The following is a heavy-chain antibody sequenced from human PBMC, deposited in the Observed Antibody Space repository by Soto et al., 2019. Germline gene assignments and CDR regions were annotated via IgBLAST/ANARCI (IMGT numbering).Heavy chain of an antibody. CDR3: ARWGIAAGDY. J-gene: IGHJ4*02. Sequence: QVQLVVSGVGGVQPGRSLRLSCAASGFTFRSYGMHWVRQAPGKGREWVAGIWYDGSNKYYADYVKGRFTISRDNSKKTLYLQRNRLRAEDTAEYYCARWGIAAGDYWGQGTLVTVSS. V-gene: IGHV3-33*01. D-gene: IGHD6-13*01. CDR2: IWYDGSNK. CDR1: GFTFRSYG.